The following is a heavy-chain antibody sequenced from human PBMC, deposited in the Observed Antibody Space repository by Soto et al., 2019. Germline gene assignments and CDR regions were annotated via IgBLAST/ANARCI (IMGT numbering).Heavy chain of an antibody. V-gene: IGHV4-31*03. CDR3: ARDKHERLEPGFRRWFDP. CDR1: GGSISSGGYY. D-gene: IGHD1-1*01. Sequence: QVQLQESGPGLVKPSQTLSLTCTVSGGSISSGGYYWSWIRQHPGKGLEWIGYIYYSGSTYYNPYLKSRVTISVDTSMNQFSLKLSSVTAADTAVYYCARDKHERLEPGFRRWFDPWGQGTLVTVSS. J-gene: IGHJ5*02. CDR2: IYYSGST.